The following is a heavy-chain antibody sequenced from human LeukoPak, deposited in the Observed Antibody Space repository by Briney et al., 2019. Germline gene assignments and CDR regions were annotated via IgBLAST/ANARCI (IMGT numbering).Heavy chain of an antibody. D-gene: IGHD3-3*01. Sequence: GGSLRPSCAASGFTFSSYAMSWVRQAPGKGLEWVSAISGSGGSTYYADSVKGRFTISRDNSKNTLYLQMNSLRAEDTAVYYCAKDLLIYDFWSGRSYYFDYWGQGTLVTVSS. CDR3: AKDLLIYDFWSGRSYYFDY. CDR1: GFTFSSYA. V-gene: IGHV3-23*01. J-gene: IGHJ4*02. CDR2: ISGSGGST.